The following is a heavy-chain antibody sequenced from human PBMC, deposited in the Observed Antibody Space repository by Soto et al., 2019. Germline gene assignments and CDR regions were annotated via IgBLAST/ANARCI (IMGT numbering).Heavy chain of an antibody. CDR1: GGSISSGGYY. CDR2: IYYSGST. V-gene: IGHV4-31*03. CDR3: AGGYYYGSGSYQSPYFDY. J-gene: IGHJ4*02. Sequence: SETLSLTCTVSGGSISSGGYYWSWIRQHPGKGLEWIGYIYYSGSTYYNPSLKSRVTISVDTSKNQFSLKLSSVTAADTAVYYCAGGYYYGSGSYQSPYFDYWGQGTLVTVSS. D-gene: IGHD3-10*01.